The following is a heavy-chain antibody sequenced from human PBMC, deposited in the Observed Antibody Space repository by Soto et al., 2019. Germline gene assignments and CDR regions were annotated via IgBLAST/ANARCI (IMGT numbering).Heavy chain of an antibody. J-gene: IGHJ6*02. V-gene: IGHV4-59*01. CDR2: IYYSGST. Sequence: SETLSLTCTVSGGSISSYYWSWIRQPPEKGLEWIGYIYYSGSTNYNPSLKSRVTISVDTSKNQFSLKLSSVTAADTAVYYCARVFGVAPELEYYYYGMDVWGQGTTVTVSS. CDR1: GGSISSYY. D-gene: IGHD3-3*01. CDR3: ARVFGVAPELEYYYYGMDV.